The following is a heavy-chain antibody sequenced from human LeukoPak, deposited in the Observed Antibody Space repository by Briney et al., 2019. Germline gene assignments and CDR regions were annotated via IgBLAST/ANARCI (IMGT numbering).Heavy chain of an antibody. CDR1: GGSISSSSYY. D-gene: IGHD3-22*01. V-gene: IGHV4-39*01. CDR3: ARLDYYDSSGYSHFDY. CDR2: TYYTGST. J-gene: IGHJ4*02. Sequence: ASETLSLTCTVSGGSISSSSYYWGWIRQPPGKGLEWIATTYYTGSTYYNLSPKSRVSISVDTSKNQFSLKLSSVTAADTAVYYCARLDYYDSSGYSHFDYWGQGTLVTVSS.